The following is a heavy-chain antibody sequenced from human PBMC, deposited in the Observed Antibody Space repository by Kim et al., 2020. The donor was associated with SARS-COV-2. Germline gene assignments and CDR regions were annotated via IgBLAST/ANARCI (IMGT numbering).Heavy chain of an antibody. CDR3: ARATTTWWDCSSTSCYAWFDP. CDR2: ISSSTSYI. Sequence: GGSLRLSCAASGFTFSSYSMNWVRQAPGKGLEWVSSISSSTSYIYYADSMKGRFTISRDNAKNSLYLQMNSLRAEDTAIYYCARATTTWWDCSSTSCYAWFDPWGQGTLVTVSS. V-gene: IGHV3-21*01. D-gene: IGHD2-2*01. CDR1: GFTFSSYS. J-gene: IGHJ5*02.